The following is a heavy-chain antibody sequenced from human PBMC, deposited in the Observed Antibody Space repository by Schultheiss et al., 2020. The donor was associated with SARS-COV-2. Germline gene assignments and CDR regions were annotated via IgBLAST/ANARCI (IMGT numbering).Heavy chain of an antibody. CDR2: ISGSGGST. V-gene: IGHV3-21*04. CDR1: GFTFSSYS. J-gene: IGHJ3*02. Sequence: GESLKISCAASGFTFSSYSMNWVRQAPGKGLEWVSAISGSGGSTYYADSVKGRFTISRDNAKNSLYLQMNSLRAEDTAVYYCARGESAADAFDIWGQGTMVTVS. D-gene: IGHD6-13*01. CDR3: ARGESAADAFDI.